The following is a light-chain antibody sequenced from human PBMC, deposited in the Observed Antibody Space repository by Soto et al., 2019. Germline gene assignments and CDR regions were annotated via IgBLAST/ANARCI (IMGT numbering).Light chain of an antibody. V-gene: IGKV1-9*01. J-gene: IGKJ5*01. CDR1: QGISSY. CDR2: AAS. Sequence: DIQLTQSPSFLSASVGDRVTITCRASQGISSYLAWYQQKPGKAPKLLIYAASTLQSGVPSRFSGSGSGTEFTLTISSLQPEDFATYCCQQLNSYPRTFGQGTRLEI. CDR3: QQLNSYPRT.